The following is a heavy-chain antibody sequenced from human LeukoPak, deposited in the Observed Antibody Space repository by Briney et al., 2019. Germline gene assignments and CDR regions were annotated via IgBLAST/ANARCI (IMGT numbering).Heavy chain of an antibody. CDR3: ARGRPHGNDY. J-gene: IGHJ4*02. D-gene: IGHD4-23*01. Sequence: GGSLRLSCAASGFTFSSYSMNWVRQAPGKGLEWVSSISGSSSYINYADSVKGRFTISRDNAKNTLYLQMNSLRVEDTAVYYCARGRPHGNDYWGQGTLVTVSS. CDR2: ISGSSSYI. V-gene: IGHV3-21*01. CDR1: GFTFSSYS.